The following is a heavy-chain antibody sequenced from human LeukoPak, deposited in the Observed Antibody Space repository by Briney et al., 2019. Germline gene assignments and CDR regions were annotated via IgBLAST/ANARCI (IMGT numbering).Heavy chain of an antibody. CDR3: AREPVGSGYSHDPFDY. V-gene: IGHV1-24*01. D-gene: IGHD3-3*01. CDR1: GYTLTELS. Sequence: ASVKVSCKASGYTLTELSMHWVRQAPGKGLEWMGGFDPEDGETIYAQKFQGRVTMTEDTSTDTAYMELSSLRSEDTAVYYCAREPVGSGYSHDPFDYWGQGTLVTVSS. J-gene: IGHJ4*02. CDR2: FDPEDGET.